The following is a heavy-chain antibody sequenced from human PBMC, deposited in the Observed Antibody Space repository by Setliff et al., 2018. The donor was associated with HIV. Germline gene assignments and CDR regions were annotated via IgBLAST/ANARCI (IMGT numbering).Heavy chain of an antibody. CDR2: VVGSGLST. V-gene: IGHV3-23*01. Sequence: GGSLRLSCAASGFSFSIYAMRWVRQAPGKGPEWVSTVVGSGLSTYYAASVKGRFTISRDNSKSALYLQMNSLRADDTAVYYCAKDDVPGDFDIWGQGTMVTVSS. J-gene: IGHJ3*02. CDR1: GFSFSIYA. CDR3: AKDDVPGDFDI. D-gene: IGHD1-1*01.